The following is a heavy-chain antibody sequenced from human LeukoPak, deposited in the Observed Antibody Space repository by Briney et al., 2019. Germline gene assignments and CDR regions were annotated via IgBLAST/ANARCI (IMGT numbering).Heavy chain of an antibody. Sequence: SETLSLTCSLSGDSLRTNNYFWAWIRQPPGMGLEWIGSISYNGIAYYNPFLTSRAVVSVDTSKNQFSLNLNSVTAADTAVYYCARRNGHTWDVGNWFDPWGQGTLVTVSS. D-gene: IGHD5-24*01. CDR3: ARRNGHTWDVGNWFDP. CDR1: GDSLRTNNYF. CDR2: ISYNGIA. J-gene: IGHJ5*02. V-gene: IGHV4-39*01.